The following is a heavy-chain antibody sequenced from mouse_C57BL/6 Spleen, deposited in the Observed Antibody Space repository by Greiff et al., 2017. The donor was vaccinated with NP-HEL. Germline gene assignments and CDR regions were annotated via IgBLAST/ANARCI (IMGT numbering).Heavy chain of an antibody. V-gene: IGHV14-1*01. CDR3: TTDDGSRGDYYFDY. Sequence: VQLQQSGAELVRPGASVKLSCTASGFNIKDYYMHWVKQRPEQGLEWIGRIDPEDGDTEYAPKFQGKATMTADTSSNTAYLQLSSLTSEDTAVYYCTTDDGSRGDYYFDYWGQGTTLTVSS. CDR2: IDPEDGDT. J-gene: IGHJ2*01. CDR1: GFNIKDYY. D-gene: IGHD1-1*01.